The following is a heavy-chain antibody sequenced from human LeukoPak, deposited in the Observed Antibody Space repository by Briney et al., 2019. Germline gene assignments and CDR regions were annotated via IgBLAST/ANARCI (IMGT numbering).Heavy chain of an antibody. CDR3: ARGGDGYNRRGDNWFDP. D-gene: IGHD5-24*01. V-gene: IGHV4-59*01. Sequence: SETLSLTCTVSGGSISIYYWSWIRQPPGKGLEWIGYIYYSGSTNYNPSLKSRVTISVDTSKNQFSLKLSSVTAADTAVYYCARGGDGYNRRGDNWFDPWGQGTLVTVSS. J-gene: IGHJ5*02. CDR2: IYYSGST. CDR1: GGSISIYY.